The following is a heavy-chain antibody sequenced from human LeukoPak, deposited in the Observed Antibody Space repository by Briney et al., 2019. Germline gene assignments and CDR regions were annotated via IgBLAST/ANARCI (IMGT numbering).Heavy chain of an antibody. D-gene: IGHD5-18*01. CDR1: EFTFSNYW. Sequence: GGSLRLSCAASEFTFSNYWMTWVRQAPGKGLEWVANIKEDGSDEYYVDSVKGRFTISRDNAKNSLYLQMNNLRAEDTAVYYCVRDVGYFRFDYWGQGTLVTVSS. CDR3: VRDVGYFRFDY. V-gene: IGHV3-7*01. J-gene: IGHJ4*02. CDR2: IKEDGSDE.